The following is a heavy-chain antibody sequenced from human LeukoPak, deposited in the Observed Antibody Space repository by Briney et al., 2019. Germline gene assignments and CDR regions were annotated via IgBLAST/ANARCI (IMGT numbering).Heavy chain of an antibody. CDR3: ASFSPPRYYYDSSGYY. D-gene: IGHD3-22*01. CDR2: ISGSGGST. J-gene: IGHJ4*02. CDR1: GFTFSSYA. Sequence: GGSLRLSCAASGFTFSSYAMGWVRQAPGKGLEWVSAISGSGGSTYYADSVKGRFTISRDNSKNTLYLQMNSLRAEDTAVYYCASFSPPRYYYDSSGYYWGQGTLVTVSS. V-gene: IGHV3-23*01.